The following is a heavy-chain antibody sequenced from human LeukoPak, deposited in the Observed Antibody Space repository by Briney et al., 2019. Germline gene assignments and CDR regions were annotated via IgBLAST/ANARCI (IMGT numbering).Heavy chain of an antibody. Sequence: PSETLSLTCTVSGGSISSYYWSWIRQPPGKGLEWIGYIYYSGSTNYNPSLKSRVTISVETSKNQFSLKLSSVTAADTAVYYCASHYCSSTSCPNNWFDPWGQGTLVTVSS. CDR1: GGSISSYY. V-gene: IGHV4-59*01. CDR2: IYYSGST. J-gene: IGHJ5*02. D-gene: IGHD2-2*01. CDR3: ASHYCSSTSCPNNWFDP.